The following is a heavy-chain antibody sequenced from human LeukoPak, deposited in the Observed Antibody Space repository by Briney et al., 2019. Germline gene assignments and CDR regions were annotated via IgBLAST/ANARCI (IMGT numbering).Heavy chain of an antibody. Sequence: GGSLRLSCAASGFTFDSYSMSWVRQAPGKGLEWVSYITSGSSTIYYPDSVKGRFTISRDNAKNSLYLQMNSLRAEDTAVYYCARTSDWFDPWGQGTLVTVSS. V-gene: IGHV3-48*04. CDR2: ITSGSSTI. CDR3: ARTSDWFDP. CDR1: GFTFDSYS. J-gene: IGHJ5*02.